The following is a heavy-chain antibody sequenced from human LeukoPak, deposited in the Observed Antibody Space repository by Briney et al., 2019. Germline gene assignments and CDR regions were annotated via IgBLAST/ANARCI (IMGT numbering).Heavy chain of an antibody. CDR2: IIPIFGTA. D-gene: IGHD6-19*01. CDR3: AGMGNEAVANPPH. CDR1: GGTFSSYA. J-gene: IGHJ1*01. Sequence: ASVKVSCKASGGTFSSYAISWVRQAPGQGLEWMGGIIPIFGTANYAQKFQGRVTITADESTSTAYMELSSLRSEDTAVYYCAGMGNEAVANPPHWGQGTLVTVSS. V-gene: IGHV1-69*01.